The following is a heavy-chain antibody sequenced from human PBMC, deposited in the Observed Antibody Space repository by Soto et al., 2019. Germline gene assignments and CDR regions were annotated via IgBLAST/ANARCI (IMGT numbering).Heavy chain of an antibody. CDR3: ARERSYSGYDDDAFDI. D-gene: IGHD5-12*01. V-gene: IGHV1-2*02. CDR1: GYTFTGYY. CDR2: INPNSGGT. J-gene: IGHJ3*02. Sequence: ASVKVSRKASGYTFTGYYMHWVRQAPGQGLEWMGWINPNSGGTNYAQKFQGRVTMTRDTSISTAYMELRSLRSDDTAVYYCARERSYSGYDDDAFDIWGQGTMVTVSS.